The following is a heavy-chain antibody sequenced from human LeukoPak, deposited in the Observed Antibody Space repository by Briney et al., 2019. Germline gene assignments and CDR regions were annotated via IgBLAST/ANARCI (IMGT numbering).Heavy chain of an antibody. CDR2: IYTSGST. V-gene: IGHV4-4*07. CDR3: ARSLGYCSGGSCDDNWFDP. CDR1: GGSISSYY. D-gene: IGHD2-15*01. Sequence: PSETLSLTCTVSGGSISSYYWSWIRQPAWKGLEWIGRIYTSGSTNYNPSLKSRVTMSVDTSKNQFSLKLTSVTAADTAVYYCARSLGYCSGGSCDDNWFDPWGQGTLVTVSS. J-gene: IGHJ5*02.